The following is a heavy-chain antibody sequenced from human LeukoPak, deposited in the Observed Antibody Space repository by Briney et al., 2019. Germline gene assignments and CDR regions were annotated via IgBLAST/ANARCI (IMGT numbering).Heavy chain of an antibody. Sequence: SETLSLTCTVSGGSIRSSYYYWGWIRQPPGKGLEWIGSIYDSGSTYYNPSLKSRVTISVDTSKNQFSLKLNSVTAADTAVYYCARYSGYDSGPTGYFDYWGQGTLVTVSS. D-gene: IGHD5-12*01. CDR3: ARYSGYDSGPTGYFDY. CDR1: GGSIRSSYYY. J-gene: IGHJ4*02. V-gene: IGHV4-39*01. CDR2: IYDSGST.